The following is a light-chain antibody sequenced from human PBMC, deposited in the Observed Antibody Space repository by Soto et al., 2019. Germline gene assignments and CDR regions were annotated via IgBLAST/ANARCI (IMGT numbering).Light chain of an antibody. V-gene: IGKV1-5*03. CDR3: QQYNSFRA. Sequence: DIRIARSPSTLSASVGDRVAITCRASQTIINWLAWYQQKPGKAPKLLIYKASTLEGEVPSRFSGSGSETEFTLTINSLQPDDSATYYCQQYNSFRAFGQGTKVDIK. CDR1: QTIINW. J-gene: IGKJ1*01. CDR2: KAS.